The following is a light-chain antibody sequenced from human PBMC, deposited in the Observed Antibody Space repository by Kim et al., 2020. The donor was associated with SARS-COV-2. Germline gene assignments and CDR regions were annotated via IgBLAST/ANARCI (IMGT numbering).Light chain of an antibody. Sequence: SASVGDRVTIPCRATENIDTYLAWYQQKPGRAPRLLIYLASNLENGVPSRFSATGSGTEFSLSITSLQPDDFATYYCQHYSRFPYTFGQGTKLEI. CDR1: ENIDTY. V-gene: IGKV1-5*03. CDR2: LAS. J-gene: IGKJ2*01. CDR3: QHYSRFPYT.